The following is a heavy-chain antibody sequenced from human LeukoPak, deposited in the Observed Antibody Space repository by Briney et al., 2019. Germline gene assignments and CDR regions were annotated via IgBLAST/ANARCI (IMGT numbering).Heavy chain of an antibody. V-gene: IGHV1-69*04. Sequence: ASVKVSCKASGGTFSSYAISWVRRAPGQGLEWMGRIIPILGIANYAQKFQGRVTITADKSTSTAYMELSSLRSEDTAVYYCASLITTVTTSYFDYWGQGTLVTVSS. J-gene: IGHJ4*02. CDR3: ASLITTVTTSYFDY. CDR2: IIPILGIA. CDR1: GGTFSSYA. D-gene: IGHD4-17*01.